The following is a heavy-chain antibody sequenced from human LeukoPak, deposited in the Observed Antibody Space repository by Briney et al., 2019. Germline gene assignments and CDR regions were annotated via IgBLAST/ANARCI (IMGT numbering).Heavy chain of an antibody. D-gene: IGHD3-22*01. CDR2: IYSGGST. Sequence: GGSLRLSCAASGFTVSSNYMSWVRQAPGKGLEWVSVIYSGGSTYYADSVKGRFTISRDNSKNTLHLQMNSLRAEDTAVYYCARDRGYYDSSGHYSYFFDYWGQGTLVTVSS. V-gene: IGHV3-66*01. CDR3: ARDRGYYDSSGHYSYFFDY. CDR1: GFTVSSNY. J-gene: IGHJ4*02.